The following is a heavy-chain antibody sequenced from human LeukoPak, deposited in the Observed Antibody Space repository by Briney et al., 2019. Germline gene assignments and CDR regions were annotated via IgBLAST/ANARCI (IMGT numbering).Heavy chain of an antibody. CDR3: ARGRTYGSGSYTLFDY. D-gene: IGHD3-10*01. CDR2: ISTSTTYT. Sequence: GGSLRLSCAASGFTFSGYSMSWIRQAPGKGLEWVSHISTSTTYTIYSDSVKGRFTISRDNAERSLFLQMNSLRGEDSAAYYCARGRTYGSGSYTLFDYWGQGTLVTVSS. J-gene: IGHJ4*02. V-gene: IGHV3-11*03. CDR1: GFTFSGYS.